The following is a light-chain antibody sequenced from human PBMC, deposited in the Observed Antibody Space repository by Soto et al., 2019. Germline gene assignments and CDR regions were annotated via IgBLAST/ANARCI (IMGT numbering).Light chain of an antibody. V-gene: IGLV2-14*01. J-gene: IGLJ2*01. CDR2: EVT. CDR1: SSDVGGYNY. CDR3: SSYTSSRTVL. Sequence: QSALTQPASVSGSLGQSIIISCTGTSSDVGGYNYVSWYQQHPGKDPKVVIFEVTKRPSGVSSRFSGSKSGNTASLTVSGLQAEDEGDYYCSSYTSSRTVLFGGGTKLTVL.